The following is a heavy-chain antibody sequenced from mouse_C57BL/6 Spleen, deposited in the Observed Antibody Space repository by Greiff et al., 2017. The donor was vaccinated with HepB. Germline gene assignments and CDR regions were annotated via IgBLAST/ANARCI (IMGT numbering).Heavy chain of an antibody. Sequence: DVKLQESGPGLVKPSQSLSLTCSVTGYSITSGYYWNWIRQFPGNKLEWMGYISYDGSNNYNPSLKNRISITRDTSTNQFFLKLNSVTTEDTATYYCARGDYDYDVAMDYWGQGTSVTVSS. V-gene: IGHV3-6*01. CDR2: ISYDGSN. CDR1: GYSITSGYY. J-gene: IGHJ4*01. CDR3: ARGDYDYDVAMDY. D-gene: IGHD2-4*01.